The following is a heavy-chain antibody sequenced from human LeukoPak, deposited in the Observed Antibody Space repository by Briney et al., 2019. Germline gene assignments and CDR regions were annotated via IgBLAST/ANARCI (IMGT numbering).Heavy chain of an antibody. CDR3: ARDHSSARGAAFDI. CDR2: ISSSSSYI. V-gene: IGHV3-21*01. Sequence: GSLRLSCAASGFTFSSYSMNWVRQAPGKGLEWVSSISSSSSYIYYADSVKGRFTISRDNAKNSLYLQMNSLRAEDTAVYYCARDHSSARGAAFDIWGQGTMVTVSS. J-gene: IGHJ3*02. D-gene: IGHD5-18*01. CDR1: GFTFSSYS.